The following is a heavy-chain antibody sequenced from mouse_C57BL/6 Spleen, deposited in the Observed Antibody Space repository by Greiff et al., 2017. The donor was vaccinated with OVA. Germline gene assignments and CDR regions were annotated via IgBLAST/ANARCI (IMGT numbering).Heavy chain of an antibody. CDR3: TDYGSSPPYAMDY. D-gene: IGHD1-1*01. V-gene: IGHV6-3*01. CDR1: GFTFSNYW. Sequence: EVNVEESGGGLVQPGGSMKLSCVASGFTFSNYWLNWVRQSPEQGLEWVAQISLKSDNSASNYAESVKGRFTISRDDSKSSVYLQMNNLRAEDTGIYYCTDYGSSPPYAMDYWGQGTSVTVSS. CDR2: ISLKSDNSAS. J-gene: IGHJ4*01.